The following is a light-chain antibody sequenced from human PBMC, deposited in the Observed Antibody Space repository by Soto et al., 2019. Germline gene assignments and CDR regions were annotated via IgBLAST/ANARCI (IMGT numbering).Light chain of an antibody. Sequence: EIVLTQSPGTLSLSPGERATLSCRASQSVRTTDLTWYQQKPGQAPRLLIYGASTRATGIPDRFSGSGSGTDFTLTISRLEPEDCAVYYCQQYDNSTSRHFGQGTRLDIK. CDR2: GAS. CDR3: QQYDNSTSRH. V-gene: IGKV3-20*01. J-gene: IGKJ5*01. CDR1: QSVRTTD.